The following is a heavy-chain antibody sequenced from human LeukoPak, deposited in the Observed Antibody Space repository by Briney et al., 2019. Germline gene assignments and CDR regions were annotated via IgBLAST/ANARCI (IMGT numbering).Heavy chain of an antibody. CDR1: GYTFTNYD. CDR2: MNPNSGNT. D-gene: IGHD2-2*01. J-gene: IGHJ5*02. CDR3: ARPHCSSTDCHPPEWFDP. V-gene: IGHV1-8*01. Sequence: GASVRVSCKTSGYTFTNYDINWVRQASGRGLEWMGWMNPNSGNTGYARKFQGRVTMTRNTSISTAYMELSSLRSEDTAVYYCARPHCSSTDCHPPEWFDPWGQGTLVTVSS.